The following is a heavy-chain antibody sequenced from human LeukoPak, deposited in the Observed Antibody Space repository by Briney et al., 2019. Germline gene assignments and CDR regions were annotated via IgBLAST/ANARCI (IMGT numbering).Heavy chain of an antibody. CDR2: ISSSSSYI. V-gene: IGHV3-21*01. CDR3: ARLPFTGVGATEVDY. J-gene: IGHJ4*02. CDR1: GFTFSSYS. Sequence: PGESLKISCAASGFTFSSYSMNWVRQAPGKGLEWVSSISSSSSYIFYADSVKGRFTISRDNAKNSLYLQMNSLRAEDTAVYYCARLPFTGVGATEVDYWGQGTLVTVSS. D-gene: IGHD1-26*01.